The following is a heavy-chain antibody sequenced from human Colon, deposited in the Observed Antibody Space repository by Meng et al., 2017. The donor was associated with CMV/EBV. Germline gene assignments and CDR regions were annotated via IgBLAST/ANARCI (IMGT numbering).Heavy chain of an antibody. J-gene: IGHJ4*02. CDR1: GGYFSGYY. V-gene: IGHV4-34*01. CDR3: ARGRLRFPSDY. Sequence: SLTCAVYGGYFSGYYWTWIRQSPGMGLEWIGEINDRGNSYYNPSLKSRVTLLVDTSKNQFSLRLDSMTAADSAVYFCARGRLRFPSDYWSQGSLVTVSS. CDR2: INDRGNS. D-gene: IGHD3-3*01.